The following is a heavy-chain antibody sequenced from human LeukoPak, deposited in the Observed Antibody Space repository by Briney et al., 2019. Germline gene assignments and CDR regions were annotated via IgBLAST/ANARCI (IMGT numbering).Heavy chain of an antibody. V-gene: IGHV5-51*01. CDR1: GYSFTSYW. Sequence: GESLKISCKGSGYSFTSYWIGWVRQMPGKGLGWVGIIYPGDSDTRYSPSFQGQVTISADKSISTAYLQWSSLKASDTAMYYCARPESRDGFDAFDIWGQGTMVTVSS. J-gene: IGHJ3*02. CDR2: IYPGDSDT. D-gene: IGHD5-24*01. CDR3: ARPESRDGFDAFDI.